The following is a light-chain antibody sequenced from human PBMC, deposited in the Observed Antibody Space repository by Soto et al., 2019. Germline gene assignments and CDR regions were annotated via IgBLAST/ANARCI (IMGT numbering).Light chain of an antibody. J-gene: IGLJ2*01. CDR2: EVS. Sequence: QSALSQPASVSWSPGQSITISCSGTSSDVGSYDLVSWYQQHPGKVPKLMIFEVSKRPSGVSTRFSGSKSGNTASLTISGLEAGDEADYYCCAYAGSSFVVFGGGTKLTVL. CDR3: CAYAGSSFVV. V-gene: IGLV2-23*02. CDR1: SSDVGSYDL.